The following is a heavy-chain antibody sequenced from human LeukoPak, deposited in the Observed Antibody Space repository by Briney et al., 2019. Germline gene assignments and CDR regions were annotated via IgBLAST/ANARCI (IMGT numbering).Heavy chain of an antibody. Sequence: SQTLSLTCAISGDSVSSNSAAWNWIRQSPSRGLEWLGRTYYRSKWYNDYAVSVKSRITINPDTSKNQFSLKLSSVTAADTAVYYCARGHGGTRRPFDYWGQGTLVTVSS. CDR3: ARGHGGTRRPFDY. CDR2: TYYRSKWYN. V-gene: IGHV6-1*01. D-gene: IGHD2-15*01. J-gene: IGHJ4*02. CDR1: GDSVSSNSAA.